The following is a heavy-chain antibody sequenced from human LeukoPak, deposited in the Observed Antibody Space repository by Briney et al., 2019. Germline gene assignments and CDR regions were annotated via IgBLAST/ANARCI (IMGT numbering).Heavy chain of an antibody. D-gene: IGHD1-1*01. J-gene: IGHJ4*02. V-gene: IGHV4-61*01. Sequence: SETLSLTCTVSGGSVSSDSYYWSWIRQPPGKGLEWIGYVYYTGSTKDNPSLKSRVTISVDTSKNQFSLKLSSVTAADTAVYYCARDRDGTTYLDYWGQGTLVTVSS. CDR3: ARDRDGTTYLDY. CDR2: VYYTGST. CDR1: GGSVSSDSYY.